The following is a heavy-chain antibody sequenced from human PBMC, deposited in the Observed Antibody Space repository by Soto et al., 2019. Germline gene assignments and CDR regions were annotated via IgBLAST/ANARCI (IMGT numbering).Heavy chain of an antibody. V-gene: IGHV3-33*01. D-gene: IGHD3-10*01. Sequence: QVQLIDSGGGVVQPGRSLRLACAASGFNFRNYGMHWLREAPGKGLEWAAVLWSDGSNKYYGDSVKGRFSISRDNSKNTLYLEMNSLRVEDTSVYYCARGRRNPPSVYDYFYVDVWGKGVTVTVSS. CDR1: GFNFRNYG. CDR3: ARGRRNPPSVYDYFYVDV. CDR2: LWSDGSNK. J-gene: IGHJ6*03.